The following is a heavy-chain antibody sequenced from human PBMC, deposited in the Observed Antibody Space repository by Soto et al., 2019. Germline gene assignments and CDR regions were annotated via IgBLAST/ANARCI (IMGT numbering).Heavy chain of an antibody. Sequence: EVQLVESGGGLVQPGGSLRLSCAASGFTFSIYWMHWVRQAPGKGPVWVSRTDNAGSSARYADSVKGRFTISRDNAKNTVYLQMNSLRAEDTAVYYCTRVGGSVSGMDVWGQGTTVTVFS. CDR2: TDNAGSSA. CDR3: TRVGGSVSGMDV. V-gene: IGHV3-74*01. CDR1: GFTFSIYW. J-gene: IGHJ6*02. D-gene: IGHD1-26*01.